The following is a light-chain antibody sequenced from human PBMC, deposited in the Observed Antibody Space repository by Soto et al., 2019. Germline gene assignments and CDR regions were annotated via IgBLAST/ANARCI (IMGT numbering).Light chain of an antibody. CDR1: QSVSTNY. CDR3: QQDGSVPLT. J-gene: IGKJ4*01. V-gene: IGKV3-20*01. CDR2: GAS. Sequence: EIVLTQSPGTLSLSPGERATLSCRASQSVSTNYLAWYQQKPGQAPRLLIYGASSRATGIPDRFSGSGSGADFTLTISRLEPGDFAVYFCQQDGSVPLTFGGGTKVEIK.